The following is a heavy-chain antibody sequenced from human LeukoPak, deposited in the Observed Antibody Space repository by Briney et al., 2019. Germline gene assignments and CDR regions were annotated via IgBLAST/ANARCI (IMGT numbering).Heavy chain of an antibody. CDR2: INPNSGGT. V-gene: IGHV1-2*04. D-gene: IGHD3-10*01. CDR1: GYTFTCYY. CDR3: ARGVGSKNDAFYI. J-gene: IGHJ3*02. Sequence: ASVKVSCKASGYTFTCYYMHWVRQAPGQGLEWMGWINPNSGGTNYAQKFQGWVTMTRDTSISTAYMELSRLRSDDTAVYYCARGVGSKNDAFYIWGQGTMVTVSS.